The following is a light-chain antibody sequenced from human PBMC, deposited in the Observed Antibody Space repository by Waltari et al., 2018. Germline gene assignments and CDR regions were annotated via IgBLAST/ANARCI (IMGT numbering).Light chain of an antibody. CDR2: GAS. CDR1: QSVSSN. V-gene: IGKV3-15*01. J-gene: IGKJ5*01. Sequence: EIVXTQSXATLXXSPXERAXLSCRASQSVSSNLAWYQQKPGQAPRLLIYGASTRATGIPARFSGSGSGTEFTLTXSSXQSEXFAVXXXQQYNNWPPITFXQGTRLXIK. CDR3: QQYNNWPPIT.